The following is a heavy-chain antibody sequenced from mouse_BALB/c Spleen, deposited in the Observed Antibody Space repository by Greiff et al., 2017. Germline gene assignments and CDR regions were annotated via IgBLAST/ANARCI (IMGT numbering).Heavy chain of an antibody. CDR1: GYTFTDYE. CDR2: IDPETGGT. J-gene: IGHJ4*01. CDR3: SVVKDYYAMDY. Sequence: QVQLKQSGAELVRPGASVTLSCKASGYTFTDYEMHWVKQTPVHGLEWIGAIDPETGGTAYNQKFKGKATLTADKSSSTAYMELRSLTSEDSAVYYCSVVKDYYAMDYWGQGTSVTVSS. V-gene: IGHV1-15*01. D-gene: IGHD2-2*01.